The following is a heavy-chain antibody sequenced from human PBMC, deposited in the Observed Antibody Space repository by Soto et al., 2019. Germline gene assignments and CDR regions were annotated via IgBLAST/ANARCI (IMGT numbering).Heavy chain of an antibody. CDR1: GYSYTSNG. CDR3: ARGETFDI. CDR2: ISAYNGNT. V-gene: IGHV1-18*01. D-gene: IGHD3-10*01. J-gene: IGHJ3*02. Sequence: SVKVTCEDSGYSYTSNGRSWVRQAPGQGLEWMGWISAYNGNTNYAQKLQGRVTMTTDTSTSTAYMELRSLRSDDTAVYYCARGETFDIWGQGTMVTVSS.